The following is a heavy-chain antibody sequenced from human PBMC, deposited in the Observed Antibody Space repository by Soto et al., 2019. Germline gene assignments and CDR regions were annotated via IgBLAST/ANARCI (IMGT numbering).Heavy chain of an antibody. CDR1: GYTFTSYA. CDR2: INAGNGNT. CDR3: ARLITIFGVVYMDV. J-gene: IGHJ6*02. Sequence: ASAKVSCKASGYTFTSYAMHWVRQAPGQRLEWMGWINAGNGNTKYSQKFQGRVTITRDTSASTAYMELSSLRSEDTAVYYCARLITIFGVVYMDVWGQGTMVTVSS. V-gene: IGHV1-3*01. D-gene: IGHD3-3*01.